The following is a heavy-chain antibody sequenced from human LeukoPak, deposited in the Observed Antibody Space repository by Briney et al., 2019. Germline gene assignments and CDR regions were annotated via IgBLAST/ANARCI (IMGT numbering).Heavy chain of an antibody. CDR1: GGSITTYS. CDR3: ARAAYCSGASCYFDY. D-gene: IGHD2-15*01. V-gene: IGHV4-4*07. J-gene: IGHJ4*02. Sequence: PSESLSLTCTVSGGSITTYSWSWIRQPAGKGLELIGRIYASGSTTYNPSLKSRVTMSVDTPKNQFSVRLTSVAAADTAVYYCARAAYCSGASCYFDYWGQETLVTVSS. CDR2: IYASGST.